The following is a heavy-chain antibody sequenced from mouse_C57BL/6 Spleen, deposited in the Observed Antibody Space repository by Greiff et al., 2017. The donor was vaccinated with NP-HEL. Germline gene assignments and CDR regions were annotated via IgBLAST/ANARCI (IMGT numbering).Heavy chain of an antibody. Sequence: QVQLKESGAELVKPGASVKMSCKASGYTFTTYPIEWMKQNHGKSLEWIGNFHPYNDDTKYNEKFKGKATMTVEKSSSTVYLERSRLTSDDSAVYSCAKRNGNYGYFDVWGTGTTVTVSS. CDR1: GYTFTTYP. V-gene: IGHV1-47*01. CDR2: FHPYNDDT. CDR3: AKRNGNYGYFDV. J-gene: IGHJ1*03. D-gene: IGHD2-1*01.